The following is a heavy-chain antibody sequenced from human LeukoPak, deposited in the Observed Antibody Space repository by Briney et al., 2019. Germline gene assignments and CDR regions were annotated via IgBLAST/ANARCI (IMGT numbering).Heavy chain of an antibody. CDR3: ARGRDYDILTGPRYYFDY. CDR2: INHSGST. CDR1: GGSFSGYY. V-gene: IGHV4-34*01. Sequence: PSETLSLTCAVYGGSFSGYYWSWIRQPPGKGLEWIGEINHSGSTNYNPSLKSRVTISVDTSKNQFSLKLSSVTAADTAVYYCARGRDYDILTGPRYYFDYWGQGTLVTVSS. D-gene: IGHD3-9*01. J-gene: IGHJ4*02.